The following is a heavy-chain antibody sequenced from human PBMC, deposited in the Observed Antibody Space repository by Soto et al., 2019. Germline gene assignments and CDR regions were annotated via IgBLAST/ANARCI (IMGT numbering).Heavy chain of an antibody. Sequence: GGSLRLSCAASGFTFSSYAMHWVRQAPGKGLEYVSAISSNGGSTYYANSVKGRFTISRDNSKNTLCLQMGSLRAEDMAVYYCATNPETGYWGQGTLVTVSS. J-gene: IGHJ4*02. CDR2: ISSNGGST. V-gene: IGHV3-64*01. CDR1: GFTFSSYA. CDR3: ATNPETGY.